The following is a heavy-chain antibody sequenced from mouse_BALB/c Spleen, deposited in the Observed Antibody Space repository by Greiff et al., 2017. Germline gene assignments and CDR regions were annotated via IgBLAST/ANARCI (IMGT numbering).Heavy chain of an antibody. CDR1: GYTFTSYY. CDR2: ISPSNGGT. Sequence: VQLQQSGADLVKPGASVKLSCTASGYTFTSYYMYWVRQRPGQGLEWIGAISPSNGGTNFHEKFKSRATLTVDKSSSTAYMQLSSLTSEDSAVYYRTRGRGYFDVWGAGTTVTVSS. V-gene: IGHV1S16*01. J-gene: IGHJ1*01. CDR3: TRGRGYFDV. D-gene: IGHD1-1*01.